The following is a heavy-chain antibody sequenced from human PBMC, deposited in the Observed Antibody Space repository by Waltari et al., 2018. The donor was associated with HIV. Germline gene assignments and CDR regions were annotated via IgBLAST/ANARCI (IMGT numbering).Heavy chain of an antibody. D-gene: IGHD4-17*01. J-gene: IGHJ3*02. CDR2: ISQSGIT. V-gene: IGHV4-4*02. CDR3: AREATSVTTSGGFDI. Sequence: QVQLQESGPGLVKPSGPLSLTCEVSGGSVSSDNWWTWVRQPPGEGLEWIGEISQSGITNYSPSLKSRVTISIDKSRNQFSLKLNSVTAADTAVYYCAREATSVTTSGGFDIWGQGTVVTVSS. CDR1: GGSVSSDNW.